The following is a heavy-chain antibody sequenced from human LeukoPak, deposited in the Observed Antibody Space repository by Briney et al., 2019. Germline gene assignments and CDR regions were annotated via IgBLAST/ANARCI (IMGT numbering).Heavy chain of an antibody. CDR2: INPNSGGT. D-gene: IGHD6-6*01. Sequence: ASVKVSCKASGYTFTGYYIHWVRQAPGQGLEWMGWINPNSGGTNYAQKFQGRVTMTRDTSISTAYMELSRLRSDDTAVYYCARDASSSSRGWFDPWGQGTLVTVSS. V-gene: IGHV1-2*02. CDR3: ARDASSSSRGWFDP. J-gene: IGHJ5*02. CDR1: GYTFTGYY.